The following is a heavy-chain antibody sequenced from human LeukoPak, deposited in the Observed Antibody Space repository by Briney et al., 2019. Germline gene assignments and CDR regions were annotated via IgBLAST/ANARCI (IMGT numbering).Heavy chain of an antibody. Sequence: SETLSLTRAVSGGSLSSYYWSWIRQPPGKGLEWIGYIYYNGGTNYNPSLKSRVTISVDTSKNHLSLKLSSVTAADTAVYYCARHWETSSWYVDYWGQGTLVTVSS. CDR1: GGSLSSYY. CDR2: IYYNGGT. J-gene: IGHJ4*02. CDR3: ARHWETSSWYVDY. D-gene: IGHD6-13*01. V-gene: IGHV4-59*08.